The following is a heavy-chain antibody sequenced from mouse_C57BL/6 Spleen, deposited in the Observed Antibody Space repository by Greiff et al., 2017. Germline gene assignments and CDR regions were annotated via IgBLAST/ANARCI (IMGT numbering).Heavy chain of an antibody. D-gene: IGHD1-1*01. V-gene: IGHV1-53*01. Sequence: VQLQQPGPELVKPGASVKLSCKASGYTFTSYWLPWVKPRHGQGLEWIGNINPSNGGTNYNEKFKSKATLTVDTSSSTAYMQLSSLTSEDCAVYYSARWRTTEYVDVWGKGTTGTVSS. CDR3: ARWRTTEYVDV. CDR1: GYTFTSYW. CDR2: INPSNGGT. J-gene: IGHJ1*03.